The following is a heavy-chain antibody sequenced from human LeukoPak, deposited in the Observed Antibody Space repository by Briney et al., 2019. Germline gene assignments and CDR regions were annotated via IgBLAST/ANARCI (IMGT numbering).Heavy chain of an antibody. Sequence: GGSLRLSCAASGFTVSTNYMTWVRQAPGKGLECVSVLYSSGFTYYADSVKGRFTISRDNSKNTVNPQLSSLRTEDTAVYYCAAAGLVGAHYYFDYWGQGTRVTVSS. CDR2: LYSSGFT. J-gene: IGHJ4*02. CDR3: AAAGLVGAHYYFDY. V-gene: IGHV3-66*02. D-gene: IGHD1-26*01. CDR1: GFTVSTNY.